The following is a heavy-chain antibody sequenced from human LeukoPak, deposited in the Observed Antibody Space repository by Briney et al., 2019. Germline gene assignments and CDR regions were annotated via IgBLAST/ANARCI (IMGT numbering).Heavy chain of an antibody. D-gene: IGHD1-1*01. V-gene: IGHV1-69*06. J-gene: IGHJ6*04. CDR1: GGTFSSYA. CDR3: ARGTRPYYYYGMDV. CDR2: IIPIFGTA. Sequence: SVKVSCKASGGTFSSYAIGWVRQAPGQGLEWMGGIIPIFGTANYAQKFQGRVTITADKSTSTAYMELSSLRSEDTAVYYCARGTRPYYYYGMDVWGKGTTVTVSS.